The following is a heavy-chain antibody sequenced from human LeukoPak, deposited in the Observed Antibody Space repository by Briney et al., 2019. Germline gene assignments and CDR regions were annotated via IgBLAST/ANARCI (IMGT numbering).Heavy chain of an antibody. V-gene: IGHV3-30*03. CDR1: GFTFSSYG. CDR3: ASSLGPLTEY. D-gene: IGHD3-16*01. J-gene: IGHJ4*02. CDR2: ISYDGSNK. Sequence: GGSLRLSCAASGFTFSSYGMHWVRQAPGKGLEWVAVISYDGSNKYYADSVKGRFTISRDNSKNTLYLQMNSLRAEDTAEYYCASSLGPLTEYWGQGTLVTVSS.